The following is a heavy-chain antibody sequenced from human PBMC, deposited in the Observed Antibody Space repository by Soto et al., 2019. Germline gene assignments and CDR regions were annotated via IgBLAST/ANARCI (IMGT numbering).Heavy chain of an antibody. Sequence: EVQLVESGGGLVQPGGSLRLSCAASGLTFSTYEMNWVRQAPGKGLEWVSYIRGGGGPILYADSVKGRFTISRDNAKNSLYLQMNSLRAEDTAIYYCASKLFGTTYFDYWGQGALVTVSS. CDR1: GLTFSTYE. D-gene: IGHD1-7*01. CDR3: ASKLFGTTYFDY. CDR2: IRGGGGPI. V-gene: IGHV3-48*03. J-gene: IGHJ4*02.